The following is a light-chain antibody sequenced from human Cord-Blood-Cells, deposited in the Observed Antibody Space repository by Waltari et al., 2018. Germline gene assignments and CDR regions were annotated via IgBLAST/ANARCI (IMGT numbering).Light chain of an antibody. CDR2: GAS. V-gene: IGKV3-15*01. J-gene: IGKJ4*01. CDR3: QQYKNWPPLT. CDR1: QSVSSN. Sequence: EIVMTQSPATLSVSPGERATLSCRASQSVSSNLAWYQQKPGPAPRLLIYGASTRATGIPARFSCSGSGTEFTLTISSLQSEDFAVYYCQQYKNWPPLTFGGGTKVEIK.